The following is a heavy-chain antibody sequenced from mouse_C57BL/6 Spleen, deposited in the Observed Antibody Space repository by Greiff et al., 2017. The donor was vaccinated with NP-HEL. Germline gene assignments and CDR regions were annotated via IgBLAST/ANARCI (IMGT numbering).Heavy chain of an antibody. Sequence: VQLQQPGAELVRPGSSVKLSCKASGYTFTSYWMHWVKQRPIQGLEWIGNIDPSDSETHYNQKFKDKATLTVDKSSSTAYMQLSSLTSEDSAVYYCARYLYYGSSYWYFDVWGTGTTVTVSS. CDR2: IDPSDSET. J-gene: IGHJ1*03. CDR1: GYTFTSYW. CDR3: ARYLYYGSSYWYFDV. V-gene: IGHV1-52*01. D-gene: IGHD1-1*01.